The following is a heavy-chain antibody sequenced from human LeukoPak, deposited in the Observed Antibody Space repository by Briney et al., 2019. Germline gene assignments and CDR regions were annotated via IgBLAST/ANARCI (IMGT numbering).Heavy chain of an antibody. CDR3: ARDDVGATRDQAFQH. D-gene: IGHD1-26*01. Sequence: SETLPLTCTVSGYSFSSGYYWGWIRRSPGKGLEWIGSIYHSGSTYYNPSLNSRVTISVDTSKNQFSLKLTSVTAADTAVYYCARDDVGATRDQAFQHWGQGTLVTVSS. CDR2: IYHSGST. V-gene: IGHV4-38-2*02. CDR1: GYSFSSGYY. J-gene: IGHJ1*01.